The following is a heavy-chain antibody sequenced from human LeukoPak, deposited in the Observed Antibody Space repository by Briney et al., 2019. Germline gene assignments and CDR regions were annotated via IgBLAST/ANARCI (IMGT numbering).Heavy chain of an antibody. CDR3: AGTYYYYGSGSYWLYYFDY. D-gene: IGHD3-10*01. CDR2: IIPIFGTA. V-gene: IGHV1-69*01. Sequence: ASVKVSCKASGGTFSSYAISWVRQAPGQGLEWMGGIIPIFGTANYAQKFQGRVTITADESTSTAYMELSSLRSEDTAVYYCAGTYYYYGSGSYWLYYFDYWGQGTLVTVSS. J-gene: IGHJ4*02. CDR1: GGTFSSYA.